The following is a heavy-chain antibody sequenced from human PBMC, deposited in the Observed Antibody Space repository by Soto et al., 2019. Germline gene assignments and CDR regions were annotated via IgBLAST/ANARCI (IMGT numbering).Heavy chain of an antibody. CDR3: AMGALRGYDRWSAY. CDR2: IIRDFGTA. J-gene: IGHJ4*02. V-gene: IGHV1-69*01. D-gene: IGHD5-12*01. CDR1: GGIFSRYS. Sequence: QVQLAQSGAEVKTPGSSVKVSCRASGGIFSRYSISWLRQAPGQGREWMGGIIRDFGTANYATKIQGRGSVAADESTSTAYTALTSRRTDDPAVYYCAMGALRGYDRWSAYWGQGTLVTVSS.